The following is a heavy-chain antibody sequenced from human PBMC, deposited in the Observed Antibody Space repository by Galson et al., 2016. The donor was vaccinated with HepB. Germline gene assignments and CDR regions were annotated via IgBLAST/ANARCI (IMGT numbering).Heavy chain of an antibody. CDR2: IETKHDGGTG. J-gene: IGHJ6*02. V-gene: IGHV3-15*04. CDR1: GFTFDNVA. D-gene: IGHD2-2*01. Sequence: SLRLSCAASGFTFDNVAVTWVRQAPRRGLEWVGRIETKHDGGTGDYAAPVKGRFTISRDDSTNSLYLQMNSLKIDDAAVYYCTRWGASSKYAMDVWGQGTTVTVSS. CDR3: TRWGASSKYAMDV.